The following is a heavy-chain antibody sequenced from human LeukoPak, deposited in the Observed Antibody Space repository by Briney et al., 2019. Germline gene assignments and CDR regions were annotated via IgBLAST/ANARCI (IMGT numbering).Heavy chain of an antibody. Sequence: GGSLRLSRAVSGFTFSSYSMNWVRPAPGEGLEWVSYISSSTATISYADSVKGRFTISRDNAKNSLYLQMNSLRDDDTAVNYCARSRGATHWGQGTLVTVSS. CDR1: GFTFSSYS. CDR3: ARSRGATH. V-gene: IGHV3-48*02. CDR2: ISSSTATI. J-gene: IGHJ4*02. D-gene: IGHD3-16*01.